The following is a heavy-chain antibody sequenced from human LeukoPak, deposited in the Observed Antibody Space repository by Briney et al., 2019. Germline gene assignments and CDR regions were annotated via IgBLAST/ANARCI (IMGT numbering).Heavy chain of an antibody. Sequence: GGSLRLSCAASGFTFSRYAMSWARQAPGKGLEWVSAISGRGCSTYYADSVKGRFTISRDNSKNTLYLQMNSLRAEATAVYYCARYCSGGRCYLGYYYYGMDVWGQGTTVTVSS. CDR1: GFTFSRYA. CDR3: ARYCSGGRCYLGYYYYGMDV. D-gene: IGHD2-15*01. V-gene: IGHV3-23*01. J-gene: IGHJ6*02. CDR2: ISGRGCST.